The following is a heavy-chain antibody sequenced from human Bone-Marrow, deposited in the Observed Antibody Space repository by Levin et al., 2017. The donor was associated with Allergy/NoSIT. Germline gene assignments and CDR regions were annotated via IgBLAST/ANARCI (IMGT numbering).Heavy chain of an antibody. D-gene: IGHD5-18*01. CDR1: GLIFNHYH. CDR3: ASGSGFRGYTYVAFYFAS. V-gene: IGHV3-21*01. Sequence: GGSLRLSCAASGLIFNHYHMNWLRQAPGKGLEGVAALSSNSTYKFYADSVKGRFTVSRDNAKNSLFLQMDSLTDEDTAVYYCASGSGFRGYTYVAFYFASWGQGSMVTVSS. CDR2: LSSNSTYK. J-gene: IGHJ4*02.